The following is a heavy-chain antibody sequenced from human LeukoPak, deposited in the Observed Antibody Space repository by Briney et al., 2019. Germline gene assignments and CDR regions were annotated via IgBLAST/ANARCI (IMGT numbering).Heavy chain of an antibody. CDR2: INGDGRTT. V-gene: IGHV3-64D*06. J-gene: IGHJ5*02. Sequence: GGSLRLSCSASGFIFSTYTMYWDRQAPGKGLEFVSVINGDGRTTYYADSVKGRFTISRDNSKNTLYLQMNSLRAEDTAVYYCVGDQVDNVGWLTWGQGTRVTVSS. CDR3: VGDQVDNVGWLT. CDR1: GFIFSTYT. D-gene: IGHD5-12*01.